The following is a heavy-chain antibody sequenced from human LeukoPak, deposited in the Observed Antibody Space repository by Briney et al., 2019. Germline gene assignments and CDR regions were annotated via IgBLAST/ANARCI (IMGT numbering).Heavy chain of an antibody. CDR2: INHSGST. V-gene: IGHV4-34*01. Sequence: PSETLSLTCAVYGGSFSGYYWSWIRQPPGKGLEWIGEINHSGSTNYTPSLKSRVTISVDTSKNQFSLNLGSVTAADTAVYYCARGSGWRNWFDPWGQGTLVTVSS. CDR1: GGSFSGYY. D-gene: IGHD2-15*01. J-gene: IGHJ5*02. CDR3: ARGSGWRNWFDP.